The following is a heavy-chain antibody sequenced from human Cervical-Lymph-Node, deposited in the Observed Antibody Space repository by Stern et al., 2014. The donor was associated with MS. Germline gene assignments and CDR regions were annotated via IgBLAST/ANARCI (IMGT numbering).Heavy chain of an antibody. D-gene: IGHD4-23*01. CDR3: ARHYLTAVAPDH. V-gene: IGHV5-51*04. CDR2: IYPGDSDT. CDR1: GYRFANYW. Sequence: EVQLVQSGAEVKKSGESLKISCKGSGYRFANYWIGWVRQMPGKGLEWMGIIYPGDSDTRYSPSFEGQVTISADKPISTAFLHWSSLEASDTAIYYCARHYLTAVAPDHWGQGTLVTVSS. J-gene: IGHJ4*02.